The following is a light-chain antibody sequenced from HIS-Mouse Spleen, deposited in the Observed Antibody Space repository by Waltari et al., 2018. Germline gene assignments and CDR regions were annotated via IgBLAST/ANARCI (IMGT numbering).Light chain of an antibody. CDR2: AAS. V-gene: IGKV1-8*01. Sequence: AIRMTQSPSSLSASTGDRVTITCRASQGISSYLAWYQQKPGKAPKLLIYAASTLQSEVPSRFSGSGSGTDFTLTISCLQSEDFATYYCQQYYSYPLTFGQGTRLEIK. CDR1: QGISSY. CDR3: QQYYSYPLT. J-gene: IGKJ5*01.